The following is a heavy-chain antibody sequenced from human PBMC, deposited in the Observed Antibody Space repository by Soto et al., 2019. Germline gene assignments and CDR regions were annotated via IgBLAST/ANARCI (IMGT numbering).Heavy chain of an antibody. Sequence: QVQLVQSGAEVKKPGASVKVSCTASGYTFTSYAMHWVRQAPGQRLEWMGWINAGNGNTKYSQKFQGRVTITRDTSASTAYMEVSSLRSEDTAVYYCARGDYYDIHDYWGQGTLVTVSS. V-gene: IGHV1-3*01. D-gene: IGHD3-22*01. CDR2: INAGNGNT. CDR1: GYTFTSYA. CDR3: ARGDYYDIHDY. J-gene: IGHJ4*02.